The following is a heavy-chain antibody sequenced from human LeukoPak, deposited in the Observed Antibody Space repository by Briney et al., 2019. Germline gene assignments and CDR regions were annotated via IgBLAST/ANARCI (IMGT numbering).Heavy chain of an antibody. Sequence: GGSLRLSCAASGFTFSSYSMNWVRQAPGKGLEWVSYITSSSSSTIYYADSVKGRFTISRDNAKNSLYLQMNSLRAEDTAVYYCARGGYYGSGNDFRFDPWGQGTLVTVSS. CDR1: GFTFSSYS. J-gene: IGHJ5*02. V-gene: IGHV3-48*01. D-gene: IGHD3-10*01. CDR2: ITSSSSSTI. CDR3: ARGGYYGSGNDFRFDP.